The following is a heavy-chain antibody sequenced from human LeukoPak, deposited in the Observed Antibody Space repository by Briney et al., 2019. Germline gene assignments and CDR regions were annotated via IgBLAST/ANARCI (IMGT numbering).Heavy chain of an antibody. CDR3: AFSMAAFYYYYYYMDV. CDR1: GGTFSSYA. V-gene: IGHV1-69*05. J-gene: IGHJ6*03. CDR2: IIPIFGTA. D-gene: IGHD6-6*01. Sequence: GSSVKVSCKASGGTFSSYAISWVREAPGQGVEWMGGIIPIFGTANYAQKFQGRVTITTDESTSTAYMELSSLRSEDTAVYYCAFSMAAFYYYYYYMDVWGKGTTVTVSS.